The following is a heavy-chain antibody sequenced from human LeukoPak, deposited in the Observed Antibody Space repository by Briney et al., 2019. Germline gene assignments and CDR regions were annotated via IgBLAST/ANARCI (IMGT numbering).Heavy chain of an antibody. CDR3: ARVGSTGWYLN. Sequence: SETLSLTCIVSGGSITSSSYYWGWIRQPPGKGLEWIGTIYYSGNTYYNPSLKSRVTISVDTSKNQFSLKLSSATATDTAVYYCARVGSTGWYLNWGQGTLVTVSS. V-gene: IGHV4-39*01. CDR1: GGSITSSSYY. CDR2: IYYSGNT. J-gene: IGHJ4*02. D-gene: IGHD6-19*01.